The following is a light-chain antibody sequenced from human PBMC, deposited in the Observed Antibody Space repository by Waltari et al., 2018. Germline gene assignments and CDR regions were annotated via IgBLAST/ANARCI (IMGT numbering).Light chain of an antibody. CDR3: AAWDDSLV. CDR2: RNN. V-gene: IGLV1-47*01. CDR1: SSNIGSNY. J-gene: IGLJ3*02. Sequence: QSVLTQPPSASGTPGQRVTISCSGSSSNIGSNYVYWYQQLPGTAPKLLIYRNNQGPSGVPDRFSGSKSGTSASLAISGLRSEDEADYYCAAWDDSLVFGGGTKLTVL.